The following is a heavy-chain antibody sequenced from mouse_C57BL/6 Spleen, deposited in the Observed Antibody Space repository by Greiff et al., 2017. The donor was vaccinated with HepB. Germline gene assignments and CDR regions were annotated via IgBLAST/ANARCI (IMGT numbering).Heavy chain of an antibody. J-gene: IGHJ2*01. CDR3: ARSRLTGPDY. D-gene: IGHD4-1*01. CDR2: IDPSDSYT. CDR1: GYTFTSYW. Sequence: VKLQQPGAELVKPGASVKLSCKASGYTFTSYWMQWVKQRPGQGLEWIGEIDPSDSYTNYNQKFKGKATLTVDTSSSTAYMQLSSLTSEDSAVYYCARSRLTGPDYWGQGTTLTVSS. V-gene: IGHV1-50*01.